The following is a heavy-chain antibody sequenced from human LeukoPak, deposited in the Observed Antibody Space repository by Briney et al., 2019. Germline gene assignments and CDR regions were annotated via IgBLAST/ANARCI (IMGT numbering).Heavy chain of an antibody. V-gene: IGHV4-59*01. CDR3: ARTFSNDGDYGGGFDY. Sequence: PSGTLSLTCTDSGCSISSYYWSWIRQPPGKGLEWIGYIYYSGSTNYNPSLKSRVSISVDTYKHQFSLKLGSVTAADTAVYYCARTFSNDGDYGGGFDYWGQGTLVTVSS. J-gene: IGHJ4*02. CDR2: IYYSGST. D-gene: IGHD4-17*01. CDR1: GCSISSYY.